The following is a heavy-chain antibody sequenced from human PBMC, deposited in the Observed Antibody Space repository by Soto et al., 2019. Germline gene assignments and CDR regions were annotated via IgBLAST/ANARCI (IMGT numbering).Heavy chain of an antibody. V-gene: IGHV3-48*02. Sequence: GGSLRLSCAASGFTFSSYSMNWVRQAPGKGLEWVSYISSSSSTIYYADSVKGRFTISRDNAKNSLYLQMNSLRDEDTAVYYCARDRYNWNYYYGMDVWGQGTTVTVSS. D-gene: IGHD1-20*01. CDR3: ARDRYNWNYYYGMDV. J-gene: IGHJ6*02. CDR1: GFTFSSYS. CDR2: ISSSSSTI.